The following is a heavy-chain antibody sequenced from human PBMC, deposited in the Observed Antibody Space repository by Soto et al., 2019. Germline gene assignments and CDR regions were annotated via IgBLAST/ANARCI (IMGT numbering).Heavy chain of an antibody. Sequence: SETLSLTCAVYGGSFSGYYWSWIRQPPGKGLEWIGEINHSGSTNYNPSLKSRVTISVDTSKIQFSLKLSSVTAADTAVYYCARGIIVGASPFYYFDYWGQGTLVTVSS. CDR3: ARGIIVGASPFYYFDY. CDR2: INHSGST. V-gene: IGHV4-34*01. D-gene: IGHD1-26*01. CDR1: GGSFSGYY. J-gene: IGHJ4*02.